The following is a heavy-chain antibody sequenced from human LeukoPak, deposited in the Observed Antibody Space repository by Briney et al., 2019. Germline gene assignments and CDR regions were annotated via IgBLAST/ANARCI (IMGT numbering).Heavy chain of an antibody. CDR1: GYTITSYD. Sequence: ASVKVSCKASGYTITSYDINWVRQATGQGLEWMGWMNPNSGNTGYAQKFQGRVTMTRNTSISTAYMEPSSLRSEDTAVYYCARVLVNWLWVRPYYYYGMDVWGQGTTVTVSS. J-gene: IGHJ6*02. CDR3: ARVLVNWLWVRPYYYYGMDV. CDR2: MNPNSGNT. D-gene: IGHD5-18*01. V-gene: IGHV1-8*01.